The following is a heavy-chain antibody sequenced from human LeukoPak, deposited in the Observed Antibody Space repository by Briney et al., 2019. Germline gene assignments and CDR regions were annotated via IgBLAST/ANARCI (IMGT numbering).Heavy chain of an antibody. CDR3: ARDYLVELGFDP. Sequence: ASVKVSCKASGGTFSSYAISWVRQAPGQGLEWMGWINPKSGGTYYAQKFQGRVTMTRDTSISTVYMELSRLRYDDTAVYYCARDYLVELGFDPWGQGTLVTVSS. CDR1: GGTFSSYA. V-gene: IGHV1-2*02. CDR2: INPKSGGT. J-gene: IGHJ5*02. D-gene: IGHD2-21*01.